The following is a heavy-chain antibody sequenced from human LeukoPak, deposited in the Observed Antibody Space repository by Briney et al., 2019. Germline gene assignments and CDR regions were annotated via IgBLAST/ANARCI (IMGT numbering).Heavy chain of an antibody. CDR3: AIGTLYRGWSYYLDF. CDR1: GDSISLSFYY. J-gene: IGHJ4*02. D-gene: IGHD2-15*01. CDR2: VYYSGTT. V-gene: IGHV4-39*02. Sequence: SETLSLTCSVSGDSISLSFYYWGWIRQPPGKALEWIGSVYYSGTTSYNPSLKSRVTISVDMSKNHFSLRMRSVTDAATAMYYCAIGTLYRGWSYYLDFWGQGSQVTVSS.